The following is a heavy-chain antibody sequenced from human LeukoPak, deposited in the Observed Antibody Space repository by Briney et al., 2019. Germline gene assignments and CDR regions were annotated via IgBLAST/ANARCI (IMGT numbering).Heavy chain of an antibody. V-gene: IGHV3-66*02. CDR1: GFTVSSNY. D-gene: IGHD2-15*01. CDR3: ARGYCSGGSCYPLDY. Sequence: GGSLRLSCVASGFTVSSNYMSWVRQAPGKGLEGVSVIYSGGSTYYADSVKGRFTISRDNSKNTLYLQMNSLRAEDTAVYYCARGYCSGGSCYPLDYWGQGTLVTVSS. J-gene: IGHJ4*02. CDR2: IYSGGST.